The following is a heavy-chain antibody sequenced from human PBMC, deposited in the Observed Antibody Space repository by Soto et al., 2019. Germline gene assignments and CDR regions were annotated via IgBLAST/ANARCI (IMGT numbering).Heavy chain of an antibody. J-gene: IGHJ6*03. D-gene: IGHD3-22*01. CDR2: ISSNGGST. CDR1: GFTFSSYA. Sequence: GGSLRLSCAASGFTFSSYAMHWVRQAPGKGLEYVSAISSNGGSTYYANSVKGKFTISRDNSKNTLYLQMGSLRAEDMAVYYCARGYDYLPLRVYYYMDVWGKGTTVTVSS. CDR3: ARGYDYLPLRVYYYMDV. V-gene: IGHV3-64*01.